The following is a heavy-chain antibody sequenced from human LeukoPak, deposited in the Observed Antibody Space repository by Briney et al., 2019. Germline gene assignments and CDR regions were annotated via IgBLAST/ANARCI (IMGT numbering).Heavy chain of an antibody. CDR1: GFTFSRHS. CDR2: ISSSSSYI. CDR3: ARALDGYNQDY. J-gene: IGHJ4*02. V-gene: IGHV3-21*01. D-gene: IGHD5-24*01. Sequence: GGSLRLSCAASGFTFSRHSMNWVRQAPGKGLEWVSSISSSSSYIYYAESVKGRFTISRDNAKNSLYLQINSLRAEDTAVYHCARALDGYNQDYWGQGTLVTVSS.